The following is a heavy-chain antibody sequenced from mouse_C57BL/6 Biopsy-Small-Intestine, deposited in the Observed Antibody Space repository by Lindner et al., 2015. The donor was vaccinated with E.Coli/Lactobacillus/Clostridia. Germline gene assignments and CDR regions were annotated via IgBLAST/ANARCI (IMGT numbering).Heavy chain of an antibody. J-gene: IGHJ1*01. CDR1: GFTFNTCA. V-gene: IGHV10-3*01. Sequence: VQLQESGGGLVQTKGSLKLSCAASGFTFNTCAMHWVRQAPGKGLEWVARIRSEISNYATSYADSVKDRFTISRDDSQSMLYLQMNNLKTEDTAMYCCVRDHRDVWYFDVWGPGTTVTVSS. CDR2: IRSEISNYAT. CDR3: VRDHRDVWYFDV. D-gene: IGHD3-3*01.